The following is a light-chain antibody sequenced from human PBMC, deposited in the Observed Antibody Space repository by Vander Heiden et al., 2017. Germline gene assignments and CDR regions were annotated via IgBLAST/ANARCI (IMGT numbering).Light chain of an antibody. Sequence: DIVMTQSPDSLAVSLGERATINCKSSQSVLSSSNNKNYLTWFQQKPGQPPKLLIYWASTRESGVPDRFSGSGSGTDFTHTISSLQAEDVAVYYCQQYYNIPRTFGQGTKVEIK. V-gene: IGKV4-1*01. J-gene: IGKJ1*01. CDR1: QSVLSSSNNKNY. CDR2: WAS. CDR3: QQYYNIPRT.